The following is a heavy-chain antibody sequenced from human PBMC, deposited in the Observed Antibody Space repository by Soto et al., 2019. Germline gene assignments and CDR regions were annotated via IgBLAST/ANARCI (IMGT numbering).Heavy chain of an antibody. Sequence: GGSLRLSCAASGFTFTSYAMTWVRQAPGKGLEWVSVVIGSGSRTYYADSVKDRFTISRDNFKNTLYLQMNSLRADDTAVYYCARDRGVARGWFGPWGQGTLVTVSS. V-gene: IGHV3-23*01. D-gene: IGHD5-12*01. CDR2: VIGSGSRT. CDR3: ARDRGVARGWFGP. CDR1: GFTFTSYA. J-gene: IGHJ5*02.